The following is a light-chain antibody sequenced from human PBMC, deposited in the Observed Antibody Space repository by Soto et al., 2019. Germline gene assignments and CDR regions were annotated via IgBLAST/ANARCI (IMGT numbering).Light chain of an antibody. Sequence: DIQMTQSPSTLSASVGDRVTITCRASQSISSWLAWYQQKPGKAPKLLIYKASSLESGVPSRFSATVSCQEFTLPTSSLQPDDLATYYCQQNNIYFFFGQGTKLEIK. CDR3: QQNNIYFF. CDR2: KAS. V-gene: IGKV1-5*03. J-gene: IGKJ2*01. CDR1: QSISSW.